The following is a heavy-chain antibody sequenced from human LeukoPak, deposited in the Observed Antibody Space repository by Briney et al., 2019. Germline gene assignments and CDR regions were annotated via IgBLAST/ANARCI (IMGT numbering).Heavy chain of an antibody. J-gene: IGHJ4*02. V-gene: IGHV3-30*02. CDR3: VYSSSWYLDY. D-gene: IGHD6-13*01. CDR2: IRYDGSNK. CDR1: XFTFXXXX. Sequence: ASXFTFXXXXXXXXXXXXXXXXEWVAFIRYDGSNKYYADSVKGRFTISRDNSKNTLYLQMNSLRAEDTAVYYCVYSSSWYLDYWGQGTLVTVSS.